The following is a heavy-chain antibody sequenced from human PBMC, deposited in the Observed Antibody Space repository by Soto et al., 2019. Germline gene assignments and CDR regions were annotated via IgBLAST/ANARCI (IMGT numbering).Heavy chain of an antibody. V-gene: IGHV4-59*12. J-gene: IGHJ4*02. CDR1: GDSISSYY. D-gene: IGHD3-3*01. Sequence: PSETLSLTCTVSGDSISSYYWSWIRQPPGKGLEWIGYIYYSGSTNYNPSVKGRFTISRDSSKNTLYLQMNSLRAEDTAVYYCARDTGVVIAPFDYWGQGTLVTVSS. CDR2: IYYSGST. CDR3: ARDTGVVIAPFDY.